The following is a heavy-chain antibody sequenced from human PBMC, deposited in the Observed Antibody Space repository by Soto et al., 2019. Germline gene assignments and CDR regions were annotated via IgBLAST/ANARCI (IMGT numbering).Heavy chain of an antibody. CDR1: GFTFSNYW. J-gene: IGHJ4*02. CDR2: IKQDGSVK. D-gene: IGHD1-1*01. V-gene: IGHV3-7*01. Sequence: PGGSLRLSCAASGFTFSNYWMSWVRQAPGKGLEWVANIKQDGSVKNYVESMRGRITISRDNAKNSLFLQMNSLRAEDTAVYYCAVRDGYNPEGFDYWGRGTLVTVSS. CDR3: AVRDGYNPEGFDY.